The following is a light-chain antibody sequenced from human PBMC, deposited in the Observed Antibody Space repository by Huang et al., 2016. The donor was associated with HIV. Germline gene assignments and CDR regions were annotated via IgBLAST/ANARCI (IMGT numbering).Light chain of an antibody. CDR1: QSIGIH. Sequence: EIVMTQSPATLSLSPGERATLSCRASQSIGIHLAWYQQKPGQAPRLLIQAASTRATGVPARFSGSGAGTEFTLTISSLQSEDFAIYCCQQYNNWPPTFGPGTKVDFK. J-gene: IGKJ3*01. CDR3: QQYNNWPPT. CDR2: AAS. V-gene: IGKV3D-15*01.